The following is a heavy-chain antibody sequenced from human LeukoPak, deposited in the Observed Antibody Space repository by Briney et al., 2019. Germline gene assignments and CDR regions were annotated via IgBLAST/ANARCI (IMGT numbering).Heavy chain of an antibody. Sequence: PSETLSLTCTVSGGSISSYYWSWIRQPAGRGLEWIGRIYTSGSTDYNPSLKSRVTMSVDTSKNQFSLKLSSVAAADTPVYCWARLSYYYDTSGYDAYAVDIWAQVKMFTVSS. CDR3: ARLSYYYDTSGYDAYAVDI. CDR2: IYTSGST. D-gene: IGHD3-22*01. V-gene: IGHV4-4*07. J-gene: IGHJ3*02. CDR1: GGSISSYY.